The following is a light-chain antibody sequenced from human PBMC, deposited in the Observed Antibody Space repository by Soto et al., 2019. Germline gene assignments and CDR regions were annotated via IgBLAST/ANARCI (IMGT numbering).Light chain of an antibody. CDR2: GAT. J-gene: IGKJ4*01. CDR1: QGIRSD. Sequence: AIPMTQSPSSLSESVGDRVTITCRASQGIRSDLGWYQQKPGKAPNLLIYGATSLRSGVPSRFSGSGSGTDFTLTISSLQPEDFATYYCLQDYIYPLTFGGGTKVEMK. V-gene: IGKV1-6*01. CDR3: LQDYIYPLT.